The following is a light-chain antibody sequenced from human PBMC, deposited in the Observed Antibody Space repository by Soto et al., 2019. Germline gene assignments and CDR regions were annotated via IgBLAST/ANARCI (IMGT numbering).Light chain of an antibody. J-gene: IGKJ1*01. CDR2: AAS. CDR1: QDIRND. CDR3: LQDFNYPWT. V-gene: IGKV1-6*01. Sequence: AIQMTQSPSSLSASVGDRVTITCRASQDIRNDLGWYQQKPGKTPKLLIFAASSLQSGVPSRFSGSGSGTDFTLTISSLQPEDFATYYCLQDFNYPWTYGKGTKVELE.